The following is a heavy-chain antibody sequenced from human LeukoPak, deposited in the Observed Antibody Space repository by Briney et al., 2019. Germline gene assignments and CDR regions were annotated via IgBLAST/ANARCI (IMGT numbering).Heavy chain of an antibody. CDR2: IIPIFGTA. J-gene: IGHJ4*02. Sequence: ASVKVSCKASGGTFSGYAISWVRQAPGQGLEWMGGIIPIFGTANYAQKFQGRVTITTDESTSTAYMELSSLRSEDTAVYYCARSRTIPAYSSSWYEDYWGRGTLVTVSS. CDR1: GGTFSGYA. V-gene: IGHV1-69*05. CDR3: ARSRTIPAYSSSWYEDY. D-gene: IGHD6-13*01.